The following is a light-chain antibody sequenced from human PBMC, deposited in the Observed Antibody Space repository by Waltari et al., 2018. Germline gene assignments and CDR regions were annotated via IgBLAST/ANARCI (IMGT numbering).Light chain of an antibody. CDR3: CSFTTRRTYV. V-gene: IGLV2-14*03. CDR2: DVN. J-gene: IGLJ1*01. Sequence: SALTQPASVSAHPGQSIAISCTATNTALDNFNFVSWYQQYPGEAAGLLIYDVNVRASWLPTRFSGSMSGNTASLTISGLQAEDEADYYCCSFTTRRTYVFATGTKVTVL. CDR1: NTALDNFNF.